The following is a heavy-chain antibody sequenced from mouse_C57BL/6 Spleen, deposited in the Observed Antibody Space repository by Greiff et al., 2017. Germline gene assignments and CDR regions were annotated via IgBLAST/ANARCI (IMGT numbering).Heavy chain of an antibody. Sequence: VQLQQSGAELARPGASVKLSCTASGYTFTSYGISWVKQRTGQGLEWIGEIYPRSGNTYYNEKFKGKATLTADKSSSTAYMELRSLTSEDTAVYFCAREGYGSPWFAYWGQGTLVTVSA. CDR1: GYTFTSYG. D-gene: IGHD1-1*01. J-gene: IGHJ3*01. V-gene: IGHV1-81*01. CDR2: IYPRSGNT. CDR3: AREGYGSPWFAY.